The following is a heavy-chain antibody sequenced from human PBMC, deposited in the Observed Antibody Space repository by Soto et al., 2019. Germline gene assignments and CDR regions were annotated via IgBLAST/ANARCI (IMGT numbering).Heavy chain of an antibody. V-gene: IGHV4-59*01. CDR2: IYYSGST. J-gene: IGHJ4*02. CDR1: GGSISSYY. Sequence: AETLSLTCTVSGGSISSYYWSWIRQPPGKGLEWIGYIYYSGSTNYNPSLKSRVTISVDTSKNQFSLKLSSVTAADTAVYYCARDADSSGWYWFDYWGQGTLVTVSS. CDR3: ARDADSSGWYWFDY. D-gene: IGHD6-19*01.